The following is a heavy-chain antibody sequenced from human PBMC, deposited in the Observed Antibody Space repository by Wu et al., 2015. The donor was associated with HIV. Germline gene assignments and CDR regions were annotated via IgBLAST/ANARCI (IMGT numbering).Heavy chain of an antibody. D-gene: IGHD3-16*01. V-gene: IGHV1-24*01. Sequence: QVQVVQSGPEGKKPGASVKVSCKVSGYRLTELSIHWVRQAPGKGLEWMGGFDVDNGETKYAQRFHGRVTMTEDTSTDTAYMELSSLGSEDTAVYYCVAGDRVSAVFGGIIFDFWGQGALVTVSS. J-gene: IGHJ4*02. CDR1: GYRLTELS. CDR3: VAGDRVSAVFGGIIFDF. CDR2: FDVDNGET.